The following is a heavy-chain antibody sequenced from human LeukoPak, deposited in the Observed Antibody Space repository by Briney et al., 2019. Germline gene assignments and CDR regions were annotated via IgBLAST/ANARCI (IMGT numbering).Heavy chain of an antibody. CDR1: GFTFSAYA. V-gene: IGHV3-30*01. J-gene: IGHJ4*02. D-gene: IGHD3-16*01. CDR3: ARERGGFDH. Sequence: PGGSLRLSCAASGFTFSAYAPHWVRQAPGKGLKWVAVISYDGNSKYYADSVKGRFTISRDNSKNTLYLQMNSLRPEDTAIYYCARERGGFDHWGQGTLVTVSS. CDR2: ISYDGNSK.